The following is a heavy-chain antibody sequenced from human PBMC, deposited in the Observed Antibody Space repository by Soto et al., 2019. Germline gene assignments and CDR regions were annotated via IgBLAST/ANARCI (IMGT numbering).Heavy chain of an antibody. CDR1: GYIFLNYA. D-gene: IGHD6-19*01. J-gene: IGHJ6*03. CDR3: ARGMAVASYYYYYYMDV. Sequence: ASVKVSCKASGYIFLNYAIHWVRQAPGQSLEWMGWMNPNNGNTGYAQKFQGRVTMTRNTSISTAYMELSSLRSEDTAVYYCARGMAVASYYYYYYMDVWGKGTTVTVSS. V-gene: IGHV1-8*01. CDR2: MNPNNGNT.